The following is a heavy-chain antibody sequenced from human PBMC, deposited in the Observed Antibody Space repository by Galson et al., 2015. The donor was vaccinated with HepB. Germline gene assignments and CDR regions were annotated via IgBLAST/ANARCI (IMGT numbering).Heavy chain of an antibody. CDR3: VAHYGTNYFDY. D-gene: IGHD1-7*01. Sequence: TLSLTCAVSGGSLSSPGYSWSWIRQPPGKGLEWIGYIFDSGYTYYNPSLKSRITVSVDTSKNQFSLKLSSVTAADAAVYYCVAHYGTNYFDYWGQGTLVTVSS. V-gene: IGHV4-30-4*07. J-gene: IGHJ4*02. CDR2: IFDSGYT. CDR1: GGSLSSPGYS.